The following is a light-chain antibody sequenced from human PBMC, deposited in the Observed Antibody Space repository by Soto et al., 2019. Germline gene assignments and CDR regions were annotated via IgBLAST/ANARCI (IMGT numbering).Light chain of an antibody. CDR2: AAS. CDR3: HQTFTPPLT. CDR1: RDIDTY. J-gene: IGKJ4*01. Sequence: DIQMTQSPSSLSASVGDRVTITCRASRDIDTYLSWYQHKPGQVPNLLISAASSLQSGVPSRFSGSGSGTDFTLTITSLQSEDFATYYCHQTFTPPLTFGGGTKVEI. V-gene: IGKV1-39*01.